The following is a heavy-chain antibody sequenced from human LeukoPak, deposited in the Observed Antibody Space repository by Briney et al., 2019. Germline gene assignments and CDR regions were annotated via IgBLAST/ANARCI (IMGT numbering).Heavy chain of an antibody. J-gene: IGHJ4*02. CDR2: ISGSVGIT. D-gene: IGHD3-10*01. V-gene: IGHV3-23*01. Sequence: PGGSLRLSCAASGFTFSSYAMSWVRQAPGKGLEWVSAISGSVGITYYADSVKGRFTISRDNSKNTLYLQMNSLRAEDTAVYYCATIAGSNYYGSGSYYRDFDYWGQGTLVTVSS. CDR3: ATIAGSNYYGSGSYYRDFDY. CDR1: GFTFSSYA.